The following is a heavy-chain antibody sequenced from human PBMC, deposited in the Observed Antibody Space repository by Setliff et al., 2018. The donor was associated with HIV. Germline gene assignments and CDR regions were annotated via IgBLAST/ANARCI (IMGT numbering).Heavy chain of an antibody. CDR3: ARGIVGANSISVVSYFDY. CDR1: GYTFTSYA. Sequence: ASVKVSCKASGYTFTSYAMHWVRQAPGQRLEWMGWINAGNGNTKYSQEFQGRVTITRDTSAGTAYMELSSLRSEDMAVYYCARGIVGANSISVVSYFDYWGQGTPVTVSS. CDR2: INAGNGNT. J-gene: IGHJ4*02. V-gene: IGHV1-3*03. D-gene: IGHD1-26*01.